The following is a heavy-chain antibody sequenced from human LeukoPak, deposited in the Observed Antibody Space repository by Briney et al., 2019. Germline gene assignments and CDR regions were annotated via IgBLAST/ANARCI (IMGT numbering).Heavy chain of an antibody. CDR3: ARDRDHFDAFDI. CDR2: VSYDGGSE. V-gene: IGHV3-30*09. CDR1: RFTFTTFSDYV. Sequence: PGGSLRLSCAASRFTFTTFSDYVMHWARQAPGKGLEWVAAVSYDGGSEYYADSVKGRFAVSRDNSKNTLYLQMNSLRAEDTAVYYCARDRDHFDAFDIWGQGTMVTVSS. D-gene: IGHD3-3*02. J-gene: IGHJ3*02.